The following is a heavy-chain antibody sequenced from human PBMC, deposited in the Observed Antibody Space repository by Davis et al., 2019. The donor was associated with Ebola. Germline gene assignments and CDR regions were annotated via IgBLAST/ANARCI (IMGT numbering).Heavy chain of an antibody. D-gene: IGHD5-18*01. CDR3: AKDRGYSSASDLYYYYYGMDV. CDR1: GFTFSSYE. J-gene: IGHJ6*02. CDR2: ISSSGSII. V-gene: IGHV3-48*03. Sequence: PGGSLRLSCAASGFTFSSYEMNWVRQAPGKGLEWVSYISSSGSIIYYADSVNGRFTISRDNAKNSLYLQMNSLRAADKALYYCAKDRGYSSASDLYYYYYGMDVWGQGTTVTVSS.